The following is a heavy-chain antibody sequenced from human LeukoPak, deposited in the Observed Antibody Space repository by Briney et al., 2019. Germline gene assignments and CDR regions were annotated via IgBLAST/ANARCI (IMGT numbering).Heavy chain of an antibody. Sequence: GSSVKVSCKASGGTFSSYAISWVRQAPGQGLEWMGRIIPIFGTANYAQKFQGRVTITTDESTSTAYMELSSLRSEDTAVYYCASGYYYDSSGYSYYFDYWGQGTLVTVAS. V-gene: IGHV1-69*05. CDR3: ASGYYYDSSGYSYYFDY. D-gene: IGHD3-22*01. J-gene: IGHJ4*02. CDR1: GGTFSSYA. CDR2: IIPIFGTA.